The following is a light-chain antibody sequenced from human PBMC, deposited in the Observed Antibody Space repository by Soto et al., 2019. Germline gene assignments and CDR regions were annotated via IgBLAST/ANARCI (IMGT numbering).Light chain of an antibody. CDR2: SNN. CDR3: AAWDDSLQGYV. V-gene: IGLV1-44*01. Sequence: QSVLTQPPSASGTPGQRVTISCSGSSSNIGSNTVNWYQQLPGTAPKLLIYSNNQRPSGVPDRFSGSKSGTSASLSISGLQSEDAADYYCAAWDDSLQGYVFGTGTKMTVL. CDR1: SSNIGSNT. J-gene: IGLJ1*01.